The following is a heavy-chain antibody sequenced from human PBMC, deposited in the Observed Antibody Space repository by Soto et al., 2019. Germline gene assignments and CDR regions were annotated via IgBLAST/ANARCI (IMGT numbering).Heavy chain of an antibody. CDR1: GFTFSSYA. D-gene: IGHD6-13*01. CDR2: ISGSGGST. V-gene: IGHV3-23*01. CDR3: AKIAAAGTDYYYYYGMDV. Sequence: VQLLESGGGLVQPGGSLRLSCAASGFTFSSYAMSWVRQAPGKGLEWVSAISGSGGSTYYADSVKGRFTISRDNSKNTLYLQMNSLRAEDTAVYYCAKIAAAGTDYYYYYGMDVWGQGTTVTVSS. J-gene: IGHJ6*02.